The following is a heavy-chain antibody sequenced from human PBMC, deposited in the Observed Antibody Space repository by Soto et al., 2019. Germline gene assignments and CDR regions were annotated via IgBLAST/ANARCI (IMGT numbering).Heavy chain of an antibody. D-gene: IGHD3-10*01. CDR3: ARGPFSGSGTHILFDL. CDR2: LSSRGNDI. J-gene: IGHJ5*02. CDR1: GFTFSRYN. Sequence: GGSLRLSCGASGFTFSRYNMNWVRQAPGKGPEWISSLSSRGNDIYYADSVKGRFTISRDNAKDSLYLQMDGLRDEDTAVYYCARGPFSGSGTHILFDLWGQGTLVTVSS. V-gene: IGHV3-21*01.